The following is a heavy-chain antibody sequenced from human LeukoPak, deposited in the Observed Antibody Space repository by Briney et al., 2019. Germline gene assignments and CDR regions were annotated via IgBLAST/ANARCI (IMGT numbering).Heavy chain of an antibody. Sequence: HPGGSLRLSCAASGFTFSSYGMSWVRQAPGKGLEWVSAISGSGGSTYYADSVKGQFTISRDNSKNTLYLQMNSLRAEDTAVYYCAKIYDSSGYYYGSHFDYWGQGTLVTVSS. V-gene: IGHV3-23*01. CDR1: GFTFSSYG. CDR3: AKIYDSSGYYYGSHFDY. CDR2: ISGSGGST. J-gene: IGHJ4*02. D-gene: IGHD3-22*01.